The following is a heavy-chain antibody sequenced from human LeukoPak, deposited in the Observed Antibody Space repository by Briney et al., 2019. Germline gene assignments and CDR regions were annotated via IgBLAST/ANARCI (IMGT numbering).Heavy chain of an antibody. D-gene: IGHD6-6*01. CDR2: IYYSGST. CDR3: AGSIAAGQGAFDI. Sequence: PPETLSLTCTVSGGSISSSSYYWGWIRQPPGKGLEWIGSIYYSGSTYYNPSLKSRVTISVDTSKNQFSLKLSSVTAADTAVYYCAGSIAAGQGAFDIWGQGTMVTVSS. J-gene: IGHJ3*02. V-gene: IGHV4-39*07. CDR1: GGSISSSSYY.